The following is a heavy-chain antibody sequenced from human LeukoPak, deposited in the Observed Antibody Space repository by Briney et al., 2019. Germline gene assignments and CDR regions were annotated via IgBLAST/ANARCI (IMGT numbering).Heavy chain of an antibody. CDR3: AAVLLWFGESTPYFDY. CDR1: GFTFTISA. CDR2: IVVGSGNT. D-gene: IGHD3-10*01. Sequence: SVKVSSKASGFTFTISAVQWVRQARGQRLEWIGWIVVGSGNTNYAQKFQERVTITRDMSTSTAYMELSSLRSEDTAVYYCAAVLLWFGESTPYFDYWGQGTLVTVSS. V-gene: IGHV1-58*01. J-gene: IGHJ4*02.